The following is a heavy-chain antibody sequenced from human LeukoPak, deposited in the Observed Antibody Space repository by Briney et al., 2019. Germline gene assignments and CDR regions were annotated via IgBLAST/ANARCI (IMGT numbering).Heavy chain of an antibody. CDR2: INHSGST. V-gene: IGHV4-38-2*02. CDR3: ARGRRWGINILTGYLGLNY. D-gene: IGHD3-9*01. Sequence: PETLSLTCTVSGYSISSGYFWSWIRQPPGKGLEWIGEINHSGSTNYNPSLKSRVTISVDTSKNQFSLKLSSVTAADTAVYYCARGRRWGINILTGYLGLNYRGQGTLVTVSS. CDR1: GYSISSGYF. J-gene: IGHJ4*02.